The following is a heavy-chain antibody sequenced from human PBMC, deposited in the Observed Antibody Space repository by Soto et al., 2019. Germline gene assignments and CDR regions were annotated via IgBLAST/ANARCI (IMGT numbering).Heavy chain of an antibody. CDR1: GYTFTGYY. Sequence: ASVKVSCKASGYTFTGYYMHWVRQAPGQGLEWMGWINPNSGGTNYAQKFQGRVTMTRDTSISTAYMELSRLRSDDTAVYYCARERAPFWSGYSFRWFDPWGQGTLVTVS. D-gene: IGHD3-3*01. J-gene: IGHJ5*02. V-gene: IGHV1-2*02. CDR2: INPNSGGT. CDR3: ARERAPFWSGYSFRWFDP.